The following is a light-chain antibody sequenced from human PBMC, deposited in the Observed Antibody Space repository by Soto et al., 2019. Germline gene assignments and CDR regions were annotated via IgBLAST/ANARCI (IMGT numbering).Light chain of an antibody. CDR1: QDINNF. CDR3: LQYDRFPAT. V-gene: IGKV1-16*01. Sequence: DIQMTQSPSSLSASVGGRVTITCRASQDINNFLAWFQQKPGKAPKPLIYSAYSLQDGVPSRFSGSGSGTHFTLTISSMKPEDFATYFCLQYDRFPATFGGGTRVDIE. J-gene: IGKJ4*01. CDR2: SAY.